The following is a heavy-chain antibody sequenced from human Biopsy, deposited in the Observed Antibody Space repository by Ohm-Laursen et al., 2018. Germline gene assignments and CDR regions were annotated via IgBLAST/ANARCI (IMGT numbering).Heavy chain of an antibody. CDR1: GYTFTDYS. CDR3: ARDRMVTIITLVRADTFDI. CDR2: VNPNSGDT. Sequence: ASVKVSCKASGYTFTDYSLHWVRQAPGQGLEWMGWVNPNSGDTNYAQKFQGRVTMTSDTSISTAYIELRRLISDDTAVYFCARDRMVTIITLVRADTFDIWGQGTLVSVSS. V-gene: IGHV1-2*02. D-gene: IGHD3-10*01. J-gene: IGHJ3*02.